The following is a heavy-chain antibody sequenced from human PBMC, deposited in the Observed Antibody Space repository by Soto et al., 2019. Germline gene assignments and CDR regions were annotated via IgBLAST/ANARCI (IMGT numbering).Heavy chain of an antibody. D-gene: IGHD3-10*01. CDR3: ARAWFSYYYYFMEV. V-gene: IGHV3-23*01. Sequence: EVQLLESGGGLVQPGGSLRLSCAASGFIFSSYAMSWVRQAPGKGLEWLSGISGSGGSTYYADSVKGRFTISRDNSKNTLFLQMNSLRAEDTALYYCARAWFSYYYYFMEVWGTGTTVTVSS. CDR1: GFIFSSYA. CDR2: ISGSGGST. J-gene: IGHJ6*03.